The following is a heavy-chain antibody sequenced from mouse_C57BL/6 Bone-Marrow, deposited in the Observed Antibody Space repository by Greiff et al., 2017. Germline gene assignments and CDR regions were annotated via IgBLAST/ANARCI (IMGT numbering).Heavy chain of an antibody. CDR3: ARHNYYGSSYGYFDV. CDR1: GFTFSSYG. J-gene: IGHJ1*03. D-gene: IGHD1-1*01. V-gene: IGHV5-6*01. CDR2: ISSGGSST. Sequence: EVKLQESGGDLVKPGGSLKLSCAASGFTFSSYGMSWVRQTPDKRLEWVATISSGGSSTYYPDSVKGRFTISRDNAKNTLYLQMRSLKSEDTAMYYGARHNYYGSSYGYFDVWGTGTTVTVSS.